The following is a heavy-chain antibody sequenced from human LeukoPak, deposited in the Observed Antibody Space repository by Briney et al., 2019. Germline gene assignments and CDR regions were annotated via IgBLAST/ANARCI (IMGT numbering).Heavy chain of an antibody. V-gene: IGHV4-59*13. J-gene: IGHJ3*02. CDR2: IDYSGSS. Sequence: TSETLSLTCSVSGGSISSSSWTWIRQPPGKGLEWIGFIDYSGSSNYNPSLKSRVTISADPSTNHFSLNLTSVTAADTAVYFCARDHPVADWAPDIWGRGTMVTVSS. CDR3: ARDHPVADWAPDI. CDR1: GGSISSSS. D-gene: IGHD3-9*01.